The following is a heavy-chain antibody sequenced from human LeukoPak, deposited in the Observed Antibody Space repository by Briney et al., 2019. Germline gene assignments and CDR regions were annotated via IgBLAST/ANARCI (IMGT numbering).Heavy chain of an antibody. CDR1: GGTFNNYA. Sequence: SVKVSCKASGGTFNNYAISWVRQAPGQGPEWMGGIMPLFGTPNYAQKFQGRVTIITDDSTSTAYMELSGLRSDDTAMYYCARGRRAAAAGYYYYYMDIWGKGTTVTVSS. CDR3: ARGRRAAAAGYYYYYMDI. V-gene: IGHV1-69*05. D-gene: IGHD6-13*01. J-gene: IGHJ6*03. CDR2: IMPLFGTP.